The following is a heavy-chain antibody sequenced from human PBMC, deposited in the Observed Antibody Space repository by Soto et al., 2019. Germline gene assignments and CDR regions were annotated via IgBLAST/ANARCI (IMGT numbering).Heavy chain of an antibody. CDR3: ASIGYSYGPVLYFDRAHWFDP. Sequence: SVKVSCKASGGTFSSCAISWVRQAPGQGLEWMGGIIPIFGTANCAQKFQGRVTITADESRSTAYMELSSLRSEDTAVYYCASIGYSYGPVLYFDRAHWFDPWGQGTLVTVSS. V-gene: IGHV1-69*13. CDR1: GGTFSSCA. CDR2: IIPIFGTA. J-gene: IGHJ5*02. D-gene: IGHD5-18*01.